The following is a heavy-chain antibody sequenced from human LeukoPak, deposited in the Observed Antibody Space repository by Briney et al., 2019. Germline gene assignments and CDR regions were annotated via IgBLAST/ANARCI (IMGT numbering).Heavy chain of an antibody. J-gene: IGHJ5*02. CDR1: GGTFSSYA. Sequence: SVKVSCKASGGTFSSYAISWVRQAPGQGLEWMGRIIPILGIANYAQKFQGRVTITADKSTSTAYMELSSLRSEDTAVYYCARGPPFGVLLSVFWFDPWGQGTLVTVSS. V-gene: IGHV1-69*04. D-gene: IGHD3-10*01. CDR2: IIPILGIA. CDR3: ARGPPFGVLLSVFWFDP.